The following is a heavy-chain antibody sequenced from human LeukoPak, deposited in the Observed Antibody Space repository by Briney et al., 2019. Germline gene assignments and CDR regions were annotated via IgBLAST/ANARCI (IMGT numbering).Heavy chain of an antibody. CDR3: ARRGSLDI. CDR2: ISVGGRIM. Sequence: PGGSLRLSCVASGFTFSSYSFNWVRQAPGKGLEWVSYISVGGRIMSYADSVRGRFTVSRDNARNSLYLQMNNLRVEDTAVYYCARRGSLDIWGQGTLVTVSS. V-gene: IGHV3-48*01. D-gene: IGHD3-10*01. J-gene: IGHJ4*02. CDR1: GFTFSSYS.